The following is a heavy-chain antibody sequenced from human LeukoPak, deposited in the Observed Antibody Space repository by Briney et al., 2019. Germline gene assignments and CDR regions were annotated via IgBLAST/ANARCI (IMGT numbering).Heavy chain of an antibody. CDR3: AREAAAGWVED. V-gene: IGHV6-1*01. D-gene: IGHD6-13*01. CDR1: GDSVSSNSAV. CDR2: TYYRSKWYN. Sequence: QTLSLTCVISGDSVSSNSAVWNWIRQSPSRGLEWLGRTYYRSKWYNDYAVSVKSRITINPDTSKNQFSLQLSSVTPEDTAMYYCAREAAAGWVEDWGQGTLVTVSS. J-gene: IGHJ4*02.